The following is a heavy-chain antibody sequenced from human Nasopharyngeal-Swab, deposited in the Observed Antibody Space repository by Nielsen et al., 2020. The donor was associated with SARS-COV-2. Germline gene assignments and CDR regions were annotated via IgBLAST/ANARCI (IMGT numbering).Heavy chain of an antibody. CDR3: ARDKGSGSDYYYYYMDV. D-gene: IGHD6-19*01. Sequence: ASVKVSCKASGYTFTGYYMHWVRQAPGRGLEWMGWINPNSGGTNYAQKFQGWVTMTRDTSISTAYMELSRLRSDDTAVYYCARDKGSGSDYYYYYMDVWGKGTTVTVSS. J-gene: IGHJ6*03. CDR1: GYTFTGYY. CDR2: INPNSGGT. V-gene: IGHV1-2*04.